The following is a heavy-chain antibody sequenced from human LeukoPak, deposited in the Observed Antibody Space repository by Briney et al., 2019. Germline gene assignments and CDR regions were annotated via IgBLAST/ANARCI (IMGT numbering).Heavy chain of an antibody. CDR3: ARTEYSSSSGGFDP. J-gene: IGHJ5*02. CDR1: GYTFTGYY. D-gene: IGHD6-6*01. V-gene: IGHV1-2*02. CDR2: INPNSGGT. Sequence: ASVKLSCKASGYTFTGYYMYWVRQAPGQGLEWMGWINPNSGGTYYAQKFQGRVTMTRDTSISTGYMELSRLRSDDTAVYYCARTEYSSSSGGFDPWGQGTLVTVSS.